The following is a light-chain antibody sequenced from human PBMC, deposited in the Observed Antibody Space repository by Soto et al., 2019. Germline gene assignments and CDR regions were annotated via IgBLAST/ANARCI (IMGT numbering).Light chain of an antibody. Sequence: DIQMTQSPSPLSASVGDRVTITCRASQTISTYLNWYQQKPGKAPKLLIYGASSLQSGVPSRFSGSGSGTDSTLTISSLQPEDFGTYYCQQSFSTPRTFGQGTKVDIK. J-gene: IGKJ1*01. CDR1: QTISTY. CDR2: GAS. CDR3: QQSFSTPRT. V-gene: IGKV1-39*01.